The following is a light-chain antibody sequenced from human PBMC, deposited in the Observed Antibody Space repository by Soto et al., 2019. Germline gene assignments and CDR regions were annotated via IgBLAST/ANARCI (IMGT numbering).Light chain of an antibody. Sequence: EIVLTQSPGTLSLSPGERATLSCRASQSVSSSYLAWYQQKPGQAPRLLIYGASSRATGIPDRFSGSGSGTDFTLTISRLETEDFAVYYCQQYGSSLGMYTFGQGTKLEIK. CDR1: QSVSSSY. CDR2: GAS. V-gene: IGKV3-20*01. CDR3: QQYGSSLGMYT. J-gene: IGKJ2*01.